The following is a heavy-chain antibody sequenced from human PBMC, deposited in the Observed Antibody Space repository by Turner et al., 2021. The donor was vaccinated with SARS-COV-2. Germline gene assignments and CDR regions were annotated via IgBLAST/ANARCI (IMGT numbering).Heavy chain of an antibody. CDR2: MNPNSGNT. CDR3: ARGMFRFGGVIVRPFDY. Sequence: QVQLVQSGAEVKKTGASVKVSCKASGYTFTNYDINWVRQATGQGLEWVGWMNPNSGNTDYAQKFQGRITMTRNTSISTAYMELSSLRSEDTAVYYCARGMFRFGGVIVRPFDYWGQGTLVTVSS. J-gene: IGHJ4*02. CDR1: GYTFTNYD. V-gene: IGHV1-8*01. D-gene: IGHD3-16*02.